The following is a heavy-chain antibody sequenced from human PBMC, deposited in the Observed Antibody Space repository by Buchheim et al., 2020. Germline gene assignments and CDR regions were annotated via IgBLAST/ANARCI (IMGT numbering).Heavy chain of an antibody. CDR2: INPSGGST. CDR3: ARDHSSSFPYYYYGMDV. J-gene: IGHJ6*02. D-gene: IGHD6-6*01. CDR1: GYTFTSYY. V-gene: IGHV1-46*01. Sequence: QVQLVQSGAEVKKPGASVKVSCKASGYTFTSYYMHWVRQPPGQGLEWMGIINPSGGSTSYPQKFQGRATMTRDTSTSTVYMELSSLRSEDTAVYYCARDHSSSFPYYYYGMDVWGQGTT.